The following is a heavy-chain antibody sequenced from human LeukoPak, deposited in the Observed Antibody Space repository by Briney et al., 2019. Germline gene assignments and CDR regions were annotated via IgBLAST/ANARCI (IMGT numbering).Heavy chain of an antibody. V-gene: IGHV3-21*01. D-gene: IGHD3-22*01. Sequence: PGGSLRLSCAASGFTFSSYSMNWVRQAPGQGLEWGSSISSSSSYIYYADSVKGRFTISRDNATNSLYLDMNSLRAEDTDVYYRSRDPSLDSSSYYYIVRPFDYWGQGTLVSVSS. CDR2: ISSSSSYI. CDR3: SRDPSLDSSSYYYIVRPFDY. CDR1: GFTFSSYS. J-gene: IGHJ4*02.